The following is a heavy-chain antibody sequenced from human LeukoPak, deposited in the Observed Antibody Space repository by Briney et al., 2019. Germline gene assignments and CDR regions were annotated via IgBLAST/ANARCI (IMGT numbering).Heavy chain of an antibody. J-gene: IGHJ4*02. CDR2: IYYSGST. Sequence: PSETLSLTCTVSGGSISSSSYYWGWIRQPPGKGLEWIGSIYYSGSTYYNPSLKSRVTISVDTSKNQFSLKLSSVTAADTAVYYCARRTYIYGDYAPGSVCWGQGTLVTVSS. V-gene: IGHV4-39*01. D-gene: IGHD4-17*01. CDR1: GGSISSSSYY. CDR3: ARRTYIYGDYAPGSVC.